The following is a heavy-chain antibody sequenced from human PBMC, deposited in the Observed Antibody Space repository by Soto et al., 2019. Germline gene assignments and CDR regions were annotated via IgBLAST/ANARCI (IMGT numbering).Heavy chain of an antibody. J-gene: IGHJ4*02. D-gene: IGHD6-19*01. CDR1: GGSISGSY. CDR3: ARSVAVPGAHIDY. V-gene: IGHV4-59*01. Sequence: SETLSLTCSVSGGSISGSYWSWIRQSPGKGLEWLGYVYYTGSTNYSPSLRSRVSISVDTSKNEFSLRLSSVSAADTAVYFCARSVAVPGAHIDYWGQGTQVTVSS. CDR2: VYYTGST.